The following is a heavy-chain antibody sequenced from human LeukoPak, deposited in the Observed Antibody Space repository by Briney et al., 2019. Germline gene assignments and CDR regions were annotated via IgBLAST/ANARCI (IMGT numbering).Heavy chain of an antibody. CDR3: ARHQVIAALFDY. CDR2: I. CDR1: GFTFSDYY. V-gene: IGHV3-11*01. Sequence: GGSLRLSCAASGFTFSDYYMSWIRQAPGKGLEWVSSIDSVKGRFTISRDNAKNSLSLQMNSLRAEDTAVYYCARHQVIAALFDYWGQGTLVTVSS. J-gene: IGHJ4*02. D-gene: IGHD2-15*01.